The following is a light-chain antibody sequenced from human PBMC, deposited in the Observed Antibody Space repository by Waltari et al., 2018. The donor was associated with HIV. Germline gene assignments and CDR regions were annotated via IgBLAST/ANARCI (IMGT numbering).Light chain of an antibody. J-gene: IGKJ4*01. Sequence: DFVMTQSPDSLAVSLGERVTINCKSSQSVLYSATKKNSLAWYQQKPGQPPNLLIAWASNRESWVPARFSGSGSGTDFTLTINNLQAEDVAVYYCQQYYTTPLSFGGGTKVEIK. CDR2: WAS. CDR3: QQYYTTPLS. V-gene: IGKV4-1*01. CDR1: QSVLYSATKKNS.